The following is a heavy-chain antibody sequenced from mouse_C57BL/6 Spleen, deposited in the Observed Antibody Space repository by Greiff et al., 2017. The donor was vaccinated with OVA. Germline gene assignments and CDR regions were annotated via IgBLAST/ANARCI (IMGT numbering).Heavy chain of an antibody. CDR1: GFTFSDYY. D-gene: IGHD1-1*01. CDR2: INYDGSST. CDR3: AREGGLLRFYWYFDV. V-gene: IGHV5-16*01. Sequence: EVQLVESEGGLVQPGSSMKLSCTASGFTFSDYYMAWVRQVPEKGLEWVANINYDGSSTYYLDSLKSRFIISRDNAKNILYLQMSSLKSEDTATYYCAREGGLLRFYWYFDVWGTGTTVTVSS. J-gene: IGHJ1*03.